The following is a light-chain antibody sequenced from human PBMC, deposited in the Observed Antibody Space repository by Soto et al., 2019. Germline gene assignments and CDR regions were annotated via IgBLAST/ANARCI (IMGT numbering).Light chain of an antibody. CDR1: QDISNY. J-gene: IGKJ3*01. CDR3: QQYDNLFT. V-gene: IGKV1-33*01. CDR2: DAS. Sequence: DIQMTQSPSSLSASVGDRVTITCQASQDISNYLNWYQQKPGKVPKLLIYDASNLETGIPSRYSGSGSGTDFTFTISCLQPEDIQTYYCQQYDNLFTFGPGTKVDIE.